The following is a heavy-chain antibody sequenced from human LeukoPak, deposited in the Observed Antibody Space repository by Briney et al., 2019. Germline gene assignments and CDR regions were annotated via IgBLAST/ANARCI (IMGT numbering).Heavy chain of an antibody. CDR1: GGSISSYY. J-gene: IGHJ3*02. V-gene: IGHV4-59*01. CDR3: ARWSSDAFDI. CDR2: IYYSGST. Sequence: SETLSLTCTVSGGSISSYYWSWMRQPPGKGLEWIGYIYYSGSTNYNPSLKSRVTISVDTSKNQFSLKLSSVTAADTAVYYCARWSSDAFDIWGQGTMVTVSS.